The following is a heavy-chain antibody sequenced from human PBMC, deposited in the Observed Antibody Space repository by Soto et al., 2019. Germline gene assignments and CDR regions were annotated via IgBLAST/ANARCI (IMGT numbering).Heavy chain of an antibody. J-gene: IGHJ4*02. CDR3: ARGLSPRYWYEFSVGDFDY. V-gene: IGHV1-8*01. CDR1: GYTFTSYD. D-gene: IGHD3-3*01. CDR2: MNPNSGNT. Sequence: QVQLVQSGAEVKKPGASVKVSCKASGYTFTSYDINWVRQATGQGLEWMGWMNPNSGNTGYAQKFQGRVTMTRNTXXSXAXXELSSLRSEGTAVYYCARGLSPRYWYEFSVGDFDYWGQGTLVTVSS.